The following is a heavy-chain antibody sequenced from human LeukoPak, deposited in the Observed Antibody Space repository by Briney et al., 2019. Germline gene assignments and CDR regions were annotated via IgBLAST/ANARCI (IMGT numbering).Heavy chain of an antibody. CDR3: ARQGIYGSGSDYFDY. Sequence: PGGSLRLSCAASWFTVSSNYMSWVRQAPGKGLEWVSVIYSGGSTYYADSVKGRFTISRDNSKNTLYLQMNSLRAEDTAVYYCARQGIYGSGSDYFDYWGQGTLVTVSS. CDR1: WFTVSSNY. V-gene: IGHV3-53*01. D-gene: IGHD3-10*01. CDR2: IYSGGST. J-gene: IGHJ4*02.